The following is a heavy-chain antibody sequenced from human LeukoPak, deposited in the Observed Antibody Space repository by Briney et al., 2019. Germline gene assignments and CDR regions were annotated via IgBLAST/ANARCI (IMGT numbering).Heavy chain of an antibody. Sequence: SVKVSCKASGYTFTGYYMHWVRQAPGQGREWMGWINPNSGATNFAQKLHGRVTMTRDTSISTAYMELSRLRSDDTAVYYCASSITMILVVTPATNFDYWGQGTLVTVSS. J-gene: IGHJ4*02. CDR1: GYTFTGYY. D-gene: IGHD3-22*01. V-gene: IGHV1-2*02. CDR3: ASSITMILVVTPATNFDY. CDR2: INPNSGAT.